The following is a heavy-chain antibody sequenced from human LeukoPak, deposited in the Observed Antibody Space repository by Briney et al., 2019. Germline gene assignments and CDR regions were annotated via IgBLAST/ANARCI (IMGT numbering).Heavy chain of an antibody. CDR3: ARHDVAAAGRGY. CDR2: IYYSGST. D-gene: IGHD6-13*01. V-gene: IGHV4-39*01. J-gene: IGHJ4*02. Sequence: SETLSLTCTVSGGSISSSSYYWGWIRQPPGKGLEWIGSIYYSGSTYYNPSLKSRVTISVDTSKNQFSLKLSSVPAADTAVYYCARHDVAAAGRGYWGQGTLVTVSS. CDR1: GGSISSSSYY.